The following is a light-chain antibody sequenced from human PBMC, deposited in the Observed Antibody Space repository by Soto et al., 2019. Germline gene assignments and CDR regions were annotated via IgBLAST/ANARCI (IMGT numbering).Light chain of an antibody. Sequence: DIVMTQSPATLSVAPGERVTFSCRASQGVSRKLAWYQHKPGQAPRLLISGASTGATGIPARFSGSGSGTEFTLTISSLQSEDFAIYYCQQANSFPLTFGGGTKVDIK. CDR2: GAS. V-gene: IGKV3-15*01. CDR3: QQANSFPLT. CDR1: QGVSRK. J-gene: IGKJ4*01.